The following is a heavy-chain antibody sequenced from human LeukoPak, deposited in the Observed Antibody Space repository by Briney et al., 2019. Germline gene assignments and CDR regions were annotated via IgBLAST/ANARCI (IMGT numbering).Heavy chain of an antibody. Sequence: ASVKVSCKDSGYTFTGYYMHWVRQAPGQGLEWMGWINPNSGGSNYAQKFQGRVTMTRDTSISTAYMELSRLRSDDTAVYYCARGTTVARDGPLANAFDIWAKGQWSPSLQ. CDR1: GYTFTGYY. V-gene: IGHV1-2*02. D-gene: IGHD4-23*01. CDR2: INPNSGGS. CDR3: ARGTTVARDGPLANAFDI. J-gene: IGHJ3*02.